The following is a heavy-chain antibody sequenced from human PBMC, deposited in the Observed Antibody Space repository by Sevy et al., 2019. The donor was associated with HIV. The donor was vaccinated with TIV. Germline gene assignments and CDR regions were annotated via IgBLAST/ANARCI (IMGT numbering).Heavy chain of an antibody. V-gene: IGHV4-4*02. CDR1: GGSIRSVNW. D-gene: IGHD3-16*01. Sequence: QSQTLSLTCAVSGGSIRSVNWWHWVRQPPGKGLEWIGEIYHTGSTNYNPSLSSRVTISVDNSKNQFSLNLGSVTAADTAGYYCARGGETPRGFDPWGQGSLVTVSS. CDR3: ARGGETPRGFDP. CDR2: IYHTGST. J-gene: IGHJ5*02.